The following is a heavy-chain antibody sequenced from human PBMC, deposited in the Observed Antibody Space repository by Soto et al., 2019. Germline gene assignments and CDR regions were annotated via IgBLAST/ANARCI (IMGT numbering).Heavy chain of an antibody. J-gene: IGHJ6*02. V-gene: IGHV4-34*01. Sequence: SETLSLTCAVYGGSFSGYYWSWIRQPPGKGLEWIGEINHSGSTNYNPSLKSRVTISVDTSKNQFSLKLSSVTAADTAVYYCARSLNILTGSTAYYYGMDVWGQGTTVTVSS. CDR2: INHSGST. CDR1: GGSFSGYY. D-gene: IGHD3-9*01. CDR3: ARSLNILTGSTAYYYGMDV.